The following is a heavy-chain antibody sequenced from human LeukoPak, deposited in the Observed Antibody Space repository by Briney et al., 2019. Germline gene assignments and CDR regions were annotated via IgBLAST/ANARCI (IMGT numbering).Heavy chain of an antibody. Sequence: ASVKVSCKASGYTFTSYGISWVRQAPGQGPEWMGWISAYNGNTNYAQKLQGRVTMTTDTSTSTACMELRSLRSDDTAVCYCARESSGYYYSDYWGQGTLVTVSS. CDR1: GYTFTSYG. J-gene: IGHJ4*02. CDR2: ISAYNGNT. D-gene: IGHD3-22*01. V-gene: IGHV1-18*01. CDR3: ARESSGYYYSDY.